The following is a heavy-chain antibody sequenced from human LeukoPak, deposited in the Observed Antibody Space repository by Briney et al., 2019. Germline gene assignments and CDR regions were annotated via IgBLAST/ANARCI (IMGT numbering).Heavy chain of an antibody. Sequence: ASVKVSCKASGYTFTNYDISWVRQATGQGPEWMGWMNPNSGNTDFAQKSQGRVTMTRNISITTAYMELSALRSEDTAVYYCARGRGYDFWSNYYYFDYWGQGILVTVSS. CDR3: ARGRGYDFWSNYYYFDY. V-gene: IGHV1-8*01. CDR1: GYTFTNYD. CDR2: MNPNSGNT. D-gene: IGHD3-3*01. J-gene: IGHJ4*02.